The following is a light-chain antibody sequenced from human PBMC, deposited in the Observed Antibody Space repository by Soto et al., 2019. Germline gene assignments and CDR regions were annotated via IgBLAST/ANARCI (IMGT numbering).Light chain of an antibody. CDR2: DVS. V-gene: IGLV2-14*01. CDR1: SSDVGGYNY. CDR3: SSYTSSSTYNYV. Sequence: QSALTQPASVSGSPGQSITISCTGTSSDVGGYNYVSWYQQHPGKAPKLMIYDVSNRPSGVSNRFSGSKSGNTASLTISGLQAEDEAHYYCSSYTSSSTYNYVFGTGTKLTVL. J-gene: IGLJ1*01.